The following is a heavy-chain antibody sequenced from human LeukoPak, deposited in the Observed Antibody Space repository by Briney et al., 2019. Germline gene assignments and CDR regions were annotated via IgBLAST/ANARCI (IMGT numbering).Heavy chain of an antibody. CDR3: ARSPHSLYYYDSSGYTNWFDP. Sequence: GESLKISCKGSGYSFTSYWIGWVRQMPGKGLEWMGIIYPGDSDTRYSPSFQGQVTISADKSISTAYLQWSSLKASDTAMYYCARSPHSLYYYDSSGYTNWFDPWGQGTLVTVSS. D-gene: IGHD3-22*01. CDR1: GYSFTSYW. V-gene: IGHV5-51*01. J-gene: IGHJ5*02. CDR2: IYPGDSDT.